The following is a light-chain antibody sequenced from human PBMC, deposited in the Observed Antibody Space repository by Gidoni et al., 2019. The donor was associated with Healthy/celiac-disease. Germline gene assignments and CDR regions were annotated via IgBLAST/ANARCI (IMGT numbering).Light chain of an antibody. V-gene: IGLV3-19*01. J-gene: IGLJ2*01. CDR3: NSRDSSGNHVV. Sequence: SSELTQDPAVSVALGQTVRITCQGDSLRSSYASWYQQKPGQAPVLVIYGKNNRPSGIPDRFSGCSSGNTASLTITEAQAEDEADYYCNSRDSSGNHVVFGGGTKLTVL. CDR1: SLRSSY. CDR2: GKN.